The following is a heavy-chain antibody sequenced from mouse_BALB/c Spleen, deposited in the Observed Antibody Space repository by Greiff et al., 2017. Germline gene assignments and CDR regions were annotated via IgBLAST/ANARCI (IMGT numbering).Heavy chain of an antibody. Sequence: QVQLQQSGAELVKPGASVKLSCKTSGYTFTSYWIQWVKQRPGQGLGWIGEIFPGTGTTYYNEKFKGKATLTIDTSSSTAYMQLSSLTSEDSAVYFCARGGSPGAMDYWGQGTSVTVSS. CDR2: IFPGTGTT. V-gene: IGHV1S132*01. CDR3: ARGGSPGAMDY. J-gene: IGHJ4*01. CDR1: GYTFTSYW.